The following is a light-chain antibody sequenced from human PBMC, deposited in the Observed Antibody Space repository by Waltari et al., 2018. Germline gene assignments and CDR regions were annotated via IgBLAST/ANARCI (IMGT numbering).Light chain of an antibody. J-gene: IGKJ5*01. CDR2: AAS. Sequence: DIQMTQSPSSVSASVGDRVTITCRASQGISSWLVWYQQKPGKAPKLLIYAASNLQSGVPSRFSVSGSGTEFTLTISSLQPEDFATYYCQQANSFPITFGQGTRLEIK. CDR1: QGISSW. CDR3: QQANSFPIT. V-gene: IGKV1D-12*01.